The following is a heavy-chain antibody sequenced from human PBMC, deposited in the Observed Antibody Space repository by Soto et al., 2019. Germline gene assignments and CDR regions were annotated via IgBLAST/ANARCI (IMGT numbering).Heavy chain of an antibody. CDR2: IIPIPGTA. CDR3: ARSQGSSTSLEIYYYYYYGMDV. J-gene: IGHJ6*02. Sequence: QVQLVQSGAEVKKPGSSVKVSCKASGGTFGSYAISWVRQAPGQGLEWMGGIIPIPGTANYAQKFQGRVTIAADASTSTDYMVLSSLSSEDTAVYYCARSQGSSTSLEIYYYYYYGMDVWGQWTTVTVSS. D-gene: IGHD2-2*01. V-gene: IGHV1-69*01. CDR1: GGTFGSYA.